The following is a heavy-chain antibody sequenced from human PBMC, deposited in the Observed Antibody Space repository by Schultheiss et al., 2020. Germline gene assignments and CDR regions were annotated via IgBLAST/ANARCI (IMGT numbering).Heavy chain of an antibody. V-gene: IGHV3-13*01. CDR2: FGSAGDT. Sequence: GGSLRLSCAASGFTFSSYAMHWVRQATGKGLEWVSGFGSAGDTCYPDSVKGRFTISRDNAKNSLYLQMNSLRAEDTAVYYCAGTTDYYDSSGYWLAFDIWGQGTMVTVSS. J-gene: IGHJ3*02. CDR3: AGTTDYYDSSGYWLAFDI. D-gene: IGHD3-22*01. CDR1: GFTFSSYA.